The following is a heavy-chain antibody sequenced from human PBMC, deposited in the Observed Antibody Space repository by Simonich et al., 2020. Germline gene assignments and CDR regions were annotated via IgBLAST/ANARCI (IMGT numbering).Heavy chain of an antibody. V-gene: IGHV1-2*02. D-gene: IGHD5-12*01. Sequence: QVQLVQSGAEVKKPGASVKGSCKASGYTFTGYYMHLVRQAPGQGLEGMGWINPNSVGTNYAQKFQGRVTMTRDTSISTAYMELSRLRSDDTAVYYCASSKLATIDYWGQGTLVTVSS. CDR1: GYTFTGYY. CDR2: INPNSVGT. CDR3: ASSKLATIDY. J-gene: IGHJ4*02.